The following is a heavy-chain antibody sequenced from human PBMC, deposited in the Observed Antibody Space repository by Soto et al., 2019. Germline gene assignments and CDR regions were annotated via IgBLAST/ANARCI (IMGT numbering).Heavy chain of an antibody. CDR3: ARHLPAAGYYYGMDG. Sequence: QVQLVQSGAEVKKPGSSVKVSCKASGGTFSSYAISWVRQAPGQGLEWMGGIIPIFGTADYAQKLQGRVTINADESTSTASVELSSLRSQHTDVYYCARHLPAAGYYYGMDGWGQGTTVTVSS. D-gene: IGHD2-2*01. J-gene: IGHJ6*02. V-gene: IGHV1-69*12. CDR2: IIPIFGTA. CDR1: GGTFSSYA.